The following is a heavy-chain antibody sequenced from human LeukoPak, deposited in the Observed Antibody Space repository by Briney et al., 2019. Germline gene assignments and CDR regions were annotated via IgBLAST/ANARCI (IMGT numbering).Heavy chain of an antibody. Sequence: GESLKICSKCSGYICTNYWIGCLRQMPGKGLERMGINFPGASEASYSPSFQGQVIISADKSITTAYLHWSSLEASDPAMNYCARRDQYNGIQHHYFDSWGQGTLVTVSS. CDR2: NFPGASEA. V-gene: IGHV5-51*01. CDR3: ARRDQYNGIQHHYFDS. D-gene: IGHD1-14*01. J-gene: IGHJ4*02. CDR1: GYICTNYW.